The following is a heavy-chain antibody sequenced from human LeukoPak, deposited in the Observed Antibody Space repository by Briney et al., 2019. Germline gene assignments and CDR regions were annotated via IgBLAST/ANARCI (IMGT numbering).Heavy chain of an antibody. CDR3: ARRPDPRANDILTGQPDY. Sequence: PGGSLRLSCAASGFTFSSYSMNWVRQAPGKGLEWVSSISSSSSYIYYADSVKGRFTISRDNAKNSLYLQMNSLRAEDTAVYYCARRPDPRANDILTGQPDYWGQGTLVTVSS. V-gene: IGHV3-21*01. CDR2: ISSSSSYI. D-gene: IGHD3-9*01. CDR1: GFTFSSYS. J-gene: IGHJ4*02.